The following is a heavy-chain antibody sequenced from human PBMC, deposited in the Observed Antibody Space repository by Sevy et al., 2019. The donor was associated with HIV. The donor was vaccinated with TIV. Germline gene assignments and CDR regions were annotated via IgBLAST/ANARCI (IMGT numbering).Heavy chain of an antibody. V-gene: IGHV3-15*01. Sequence: GGSLRLSCAASGFTFRNAWMSWVRQAPGKGLEWVGRIKSKSDGGTRDFAAPAKGRFIISRDDSKNMLYLQMSGLKTEDTAHYYCSAGLVASDFDYWGRGILVTVSS. CDR2: IKSKSDGGTR. J-gene: IGHJ4*02. CDR1: GFTFRNAW. CDR3: SAGLVASDFDY. D-gene: IGHD2-15*01.